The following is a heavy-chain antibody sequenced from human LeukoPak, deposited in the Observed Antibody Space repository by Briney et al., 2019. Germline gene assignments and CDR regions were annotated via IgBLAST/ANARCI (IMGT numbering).Heavy chain of an antibody. D-gene: IGHD5-18*01. CDR3: ARDSLYSYGYDRSTWFNY. CDR1: GYTFTTYA. CDR2: INDGNGNT. V-gene: IGHV1-3*01. J-gene: IGHJ4*02. Sequence: ASVKASSKASGYTFTTYAMHWVRQAPGQRLEWMGWINDGNGNTKYTQRFLGRVAITRDTSASTAYMELSSLRSEDTAVYYCARDSLYSYGYDRSTWFNYWGQGTLVTVSS.